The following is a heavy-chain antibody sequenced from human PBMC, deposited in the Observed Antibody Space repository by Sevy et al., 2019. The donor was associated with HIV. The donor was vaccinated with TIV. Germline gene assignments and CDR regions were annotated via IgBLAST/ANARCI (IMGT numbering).Heavy chain of an antibody. D-gene: IGHD3-9*01. V-gene: IGHV3-30*18. J-gene: IGHJ6*02. Sequence: GGSLRLSCVVSGIIFTSSGMHWVRQAPGKGLEWVAVISYHGRDKFYADSVKGRFTISRDNSKNILYLQMNGLRIEDTAVYSCAKDFTGYNGMDVWGHGTMDTVSS. CDR3: AKDFTGYNGMDV. CDR1: GIIFTSSG. CDR2: ISYHGRDK.